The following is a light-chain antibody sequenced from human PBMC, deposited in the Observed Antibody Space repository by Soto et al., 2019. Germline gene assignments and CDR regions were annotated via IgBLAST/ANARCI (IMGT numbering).Light chain of an antibody. CDR2: KAS. CDR1: QSFCSW. CDR3: QHYNSYSEA. V-gene: IGKV1-5*03. J-gene: IGKJ1*01. Sequence: IHRTHSPSTLSGTVRDRVTITCRASQSFCSWLAWYQQRPGKAPKLLIYKASTLKSGVPSRVSGSGSGTEFTLTISSLQPDDFATYYCQHYNSYSEAFGQGTKVDI.